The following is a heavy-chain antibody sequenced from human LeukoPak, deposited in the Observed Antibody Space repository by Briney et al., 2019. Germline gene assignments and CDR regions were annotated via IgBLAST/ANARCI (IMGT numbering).Heavy chain of an antibody. Sequence: ASVKVSCKVSGYTLTELSMHWVRQAPGKGLEWMGGFDPEDGETIYAQKSQGRVTITADKSTSTAYMELSSLRSEDTAVYYCARERLQYYYDSSGYYVFDYWGQGTLVTVSS. CDR3: ARERLQYYYDSSGYYVFDY. J-gene: IGHJ4*02. V-gene: IGHV1-24*01. D-gene: IGHD3-22*01. CDR2: FDPEDGET. CDR1: GYTLTELS.